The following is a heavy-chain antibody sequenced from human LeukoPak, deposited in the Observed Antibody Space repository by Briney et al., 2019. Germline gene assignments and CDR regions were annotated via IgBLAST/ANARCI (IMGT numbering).Heavy chain of an antibody. J-gene: IGHJ4*02. CDR2: ISYDGSNK. D-gene: IGHD3-3*01. Sequence: PGRSLRLSCAASGFTFSSYGMHWVRQAPGKGLEWVAVISYDGSNKYYADSVKGRFTISRDNSKNTLYLQMNSLRAEDTAVYYCAKDRLYDFWSGSGGDYWGQGALVIVSS. CDR3: AKDRLYDFWSGSGGDY. CDR1: GFTFSSYG. V-gene: IGHV3-30*18.